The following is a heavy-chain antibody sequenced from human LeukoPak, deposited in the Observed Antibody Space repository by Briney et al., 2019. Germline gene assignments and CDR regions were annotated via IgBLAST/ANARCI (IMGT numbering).Heavy chain of an antibody. CDR1: GGTFSTYA. V-gene: IGHV1-69*13. Sequence: SVNVSCKSSGGTFSTYAISWVRQAPGQGLEWMGGISPILGTANYAQEFKGRVTITADEFTGTAYMELSSLRSEDTAVFYCASNTNYYENTGHYVLDSWGQGTLVTVSS. J-gene: IGHJ5*01. CDR3: ASNTNYYENTGHYVLDS. D-gene: IGHD3-22*01. CDR2: ISPILGTA.